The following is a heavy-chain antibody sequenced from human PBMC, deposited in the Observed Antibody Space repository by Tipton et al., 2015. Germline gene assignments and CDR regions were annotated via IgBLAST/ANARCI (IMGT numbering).Heavy chain of an antibody. Sequence: SLRLSCAASGITFSDFWMTWVRQSPGKGLEWVANINQDGSEINYVDSVKGRFTISRDNAKNSLYLQMNSLRDDDTAVYYCARDDGDYVLGEFDYWGQGTLVAVSS. CDR2: INQDGSEI. CDR3: ARDDGDYVLGEFDY. V-gene: IGHV3-7*01. CDR1: GITFSDFW. J-gene: IGHJ4*02. D-gene: IGHD4-17*01.